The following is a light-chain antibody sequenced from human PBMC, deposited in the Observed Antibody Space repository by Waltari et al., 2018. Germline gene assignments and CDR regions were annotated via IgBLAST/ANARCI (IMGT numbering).Light chain of an antibody. CDR3: AAWDDSLNGPV. CDR2: SNN. J-gene: IGLJ3*02. CDR1: SSNIGSNT. Sequence: QSVLTQPPSASGTPGQRVTISCSGSSSNIGSNTVNWYQQLPGTAPKLLLNSNNQRPSGVPDQFSGSKSGTSASLAISGLQSEDEADYYCAAWDDSLNGPVFGGGTKLTVL. V-gene: IGLV1-44*01.